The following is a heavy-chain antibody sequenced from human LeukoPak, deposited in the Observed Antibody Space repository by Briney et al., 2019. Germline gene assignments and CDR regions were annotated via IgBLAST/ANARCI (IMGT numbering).Heavy chain of an antibody. CDR3: ARWGKVIIQTYSYYFMDV. CDR2: ISSSSNYI. J-gene: IGHJ6*03. CDR1: GFTFSLDS. Sequence: PGGSLRLSCAASGFTFSLDSMNWVRQAPGKGLEGVSSISSSSNYIYYADSVKGRFTISRDNAKNSLYLQMNCLRAEDTAVYYCARWGKVIIQTYSYYFMDVWGKGTTVTVSS. D-gene: IGHD3-22*01. V-gene: IGHV3-21*01.